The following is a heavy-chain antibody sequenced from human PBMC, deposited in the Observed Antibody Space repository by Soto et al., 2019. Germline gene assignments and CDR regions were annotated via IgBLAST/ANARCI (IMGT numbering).Heavy chain of an antibody. D-gene: IGHD6-19*01. V-gene: IGHV4-39*01. Sequence: QLQLQESGPGLVKPSETLSLTCTVSGGSISSSSYYWGWIRQPPGKGLEWIGSIYYSGSTYYNPSLKSRVTISVDTSKNQFSLKLSSVTAADTAVYYCASPKGYSSGWYPAQFDYWGQGTLVTVSS. CDR3: ASPKGYSSGWYPAQFDY. CDR2: IYYSGST. J-gene: IGHJ4*02. CDR1: GGSISSSSYY.